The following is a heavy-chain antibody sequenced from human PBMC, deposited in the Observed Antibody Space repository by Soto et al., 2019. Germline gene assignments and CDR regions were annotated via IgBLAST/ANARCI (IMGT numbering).Heavy chain of an antibody. CDR1: GVTFSSYS. V-gene: IGHV3-48*02. CDR2: ISSSSSTI. CDR3: ARGYPAGYSSSCMDY. J-gene: IGHJ4*02. D-gene: IGHD6-13*01. Sequence: SLRLSCAASGVTFSSYSMNWVRQAPGKGLEWVSYISSSSSTIYYADSVKGRFTISRDNAKNSLYLQMNSLRDEDTAVYYCARGYPAGYSSSCMDYWGQGTLVTVSS.